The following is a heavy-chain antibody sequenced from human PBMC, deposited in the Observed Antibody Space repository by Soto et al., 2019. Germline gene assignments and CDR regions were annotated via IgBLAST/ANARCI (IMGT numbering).Heavy chain of an antibody. V-gene: IGHV4-59*01. J-gene: IGHJ5*02. Sequence: TETLSLTCTVSGASITTYYWSWIRQPPGKGLEWIGYISYSGSTDYNPSLKSRVTISFDASKNQISLQVRSATATDAAVYYCARDLKEYCSDGKCNWFDPWGQGTLVTVSS. CDR1: GASITTYY. CDR2: ISYSGST. D-gene: IGHD2-15*01. CDR3: ARDLKEYCSDGKCNWFDP.